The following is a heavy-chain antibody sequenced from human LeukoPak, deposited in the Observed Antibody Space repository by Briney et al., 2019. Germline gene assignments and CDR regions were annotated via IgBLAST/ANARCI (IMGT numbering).Heavy chain of an antibody. CDR2: INYSGST. Sequence: NPSETLSLTCAVYGGSFSGYYWSWIRQPPGKGLEWIGEINYSGSTNYNPSLKSRVTISVDTSKNQFSLKLSSVTAADTAVYYCARVTSYSSLRHWGQGTLVTVSS. J-gene: IGHJ4*02. D-gene: IGHD6-19*01. CDR3: ARVTSYSSLRH. V-gene: IGHV4-34*01. CDR1: GGSFSGYY.